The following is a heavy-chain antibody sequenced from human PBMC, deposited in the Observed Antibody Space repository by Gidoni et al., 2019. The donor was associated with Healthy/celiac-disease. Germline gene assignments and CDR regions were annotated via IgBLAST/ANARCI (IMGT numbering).Heavy chain of an antibody. Sequence: ITLTESGPTLVKPTQTLTLTCTFSGFSLSTSGVGVGWIRQPPGKALEWLALIYWNDDKRYSPSLKSRLTITKDTSKNQVVLTMTNMDPVDTATYYGAHRRAKGQLLKGAFDIWGQGTMVTVSS. J-gene: IGHJ3*02. CDR1: GFSLSTSGVG. CDR3: AHRRAKGQLLKGAFDI. V-gene: IGHV2-5*01. CDR2: IYWNDDK. D-gene: IGHD2-2*01.